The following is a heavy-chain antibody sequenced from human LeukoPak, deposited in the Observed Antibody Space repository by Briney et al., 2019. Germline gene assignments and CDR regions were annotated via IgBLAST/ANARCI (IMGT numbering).Heavy chain of an antibody. Sequence: SETLSLTCTVSGGSISTYSWNWIRQPPGQGLEWIGYVNSNGGTYNNPSLKSRVTVSLDMSKNQFSLKLSSATAADTAVYYCARDAGGTWFDPWGQGILVTVSS. V-gene: IGHV4-59*01. J-gene: IGHJ5*02. CDR3: ARDAGGTWFDP. CDR1: GGSISTYS. CDR2: VNSNGGT.